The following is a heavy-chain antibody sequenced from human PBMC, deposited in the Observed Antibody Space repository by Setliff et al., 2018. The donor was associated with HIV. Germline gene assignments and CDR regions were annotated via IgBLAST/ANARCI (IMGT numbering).Heavy chain of an antibody. V-gene: IGHV3-53*01. CDR2: IYSGGST. J-gene: IGHJ4*02. CDR1: GFSFRSYA. CDR3: SSPGPGHGYSYGYFDY. Sequence: GGSLRLSCAASGFSFRSYAVSWVRQAPGKGLVWVSIIYSGGSTYYADSVKGRFTISRDNSKNTLYLQMNSLRAEDTAVYYCSSPGPGHGYSYGYFDYWGQGTLVTVSS. D-gene: IGHD5-18*01.